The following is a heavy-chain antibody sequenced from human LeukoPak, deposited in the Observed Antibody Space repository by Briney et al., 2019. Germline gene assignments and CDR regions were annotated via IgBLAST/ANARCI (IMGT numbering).Heavy chain of an antibody. D-gene: IGHD3-10*01. CDR3: ARYGSGSYAYYFDY. Sequence: GGSLRLSCAASGFTFSSHAMCWVRQVPGKGLEWVSHISGSGGSTYYADSVKGRFTISRDNSKNTLYLQMNSLRAEDTAVYYCARYGSGSYAYYFDYWGQGTLVTVSS. CDR1: GFTFSSHA. J-gene: IGHJ4*02. CDR2: ISGSGGST. V-gene: IGHV3-23*01.